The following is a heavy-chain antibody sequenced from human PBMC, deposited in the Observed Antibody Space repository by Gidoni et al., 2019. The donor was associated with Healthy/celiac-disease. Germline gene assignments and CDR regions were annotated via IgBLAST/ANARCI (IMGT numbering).Heavy chain of an antibody. CDR3: ARGGYYYDSSGYPLDY. V-gene: IGHV3-30*04. D-gene: IGHD3-22*01. J-gene: IGHJ4*02. Sequence: QVQLVESGGGVVQPGRSLTLSCAASGFPFRSSAMHWVRQAPAKGLEWVAVISYDGRNKYYADSVKGRFTISRDNSKNTLYLQMNSLRAEDTAVYYCARGGYYYDSSGYPLDYWGQGTLVTVSS. CDR2: ISYDGRNK. CDR1: GFPFRSSA.